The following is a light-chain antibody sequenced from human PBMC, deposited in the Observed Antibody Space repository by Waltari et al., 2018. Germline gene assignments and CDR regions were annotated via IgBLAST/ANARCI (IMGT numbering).Light chain of an antibody. Sequence: EIVLMQSPGTLSLSPGERATLSCRTSQSVGRTLAWYQQKPGQAPSLLIYGASIRATGIPDRFSGSGSGTDFSLTISRLEPEDFAVYYCQHYVRLPVTFGQGTKVEIK. CDR1: QSVGRT. CDR2: GAS. J-gene: IGKJ1*01. CDR3: QHYVRLPVT. V-gene: IGKV3-20*01.